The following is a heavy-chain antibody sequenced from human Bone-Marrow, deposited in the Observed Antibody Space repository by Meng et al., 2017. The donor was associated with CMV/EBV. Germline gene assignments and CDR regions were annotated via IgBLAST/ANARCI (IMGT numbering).Heavy chain of an antibody. J-gene: IGHJ4*02. CDR1: GGSISSYY. V-gene: IGHV4-59*01. D-gene: IGHD4-17*01. CDR3: AKMADYGDYGKN. Sequence: SETLSLTCTVSGGSISSYYWSWIRQPPGKGLEWIGYIFYTGGTNYNPSLKSRVTISVDTSKKQFSLKLTSVTAADTAVYYCAKMADYGDYGKNWGQGTLVTVSS. CDR2: IFYTGGT.